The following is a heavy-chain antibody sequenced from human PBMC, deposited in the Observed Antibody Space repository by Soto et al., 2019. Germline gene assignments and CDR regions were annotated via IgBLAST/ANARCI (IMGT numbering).Heavy chain of an antibody. CDR2: INHSGST. V-gene: IGHV4-34*01. CDR1: GGSFSGYY. Sequence: NPSETLSLTCAVYGGSFSGYYWSWIRQPPGKGLEWIGEINHSGSTNYNPSLKSRVTISVDTSKNQFSLKLSSVTAADTAVYYCARGPRSSWQNYWGQGTLVTVSS. J-gene: IGHJ4*02. CDR3: ARGPRSSWQNY. D-gene: IGHD6-13*01.